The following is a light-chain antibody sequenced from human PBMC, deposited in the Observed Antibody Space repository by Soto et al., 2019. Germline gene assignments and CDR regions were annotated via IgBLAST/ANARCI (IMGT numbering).Light chain of an antibody. Sequence: QSVVAPPASDSSSPGQSSTISCTGASSDVCYYKYVSCYGHHPCKAPRLILYEVSNRPSGVPNRFSGSKSGNTASLTISGLQAEDEADYYCDSYTVSSTRVFGTGTKVTGL. J-gene: IGLJ1*01. CDR1: SSDVCYYKY. CDR2: EVS. CDR3: DSYTVSSTRV. V-gene: IGLV2-14*01.